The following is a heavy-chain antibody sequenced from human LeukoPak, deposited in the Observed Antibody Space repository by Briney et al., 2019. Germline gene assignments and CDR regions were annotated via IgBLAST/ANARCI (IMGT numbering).Heavy chain of an antibody. CDR1: GFLFSGYY. CDR3: ARDSYYYYYYMDV. V-gene: IGHV3-11*01. Sequence: GGSLRLSCAASGFLFSGYYMSWIRQAPGNGLEWVSSISTSGSTIFYADSVKGRFTISRDNAKNSLYLQMNSLRAEDTAVYYCARDSYYYYYYMDVWGKGTTVTISS. J-gene: IGHJ6*03. CDR2: ISTSGSTI.